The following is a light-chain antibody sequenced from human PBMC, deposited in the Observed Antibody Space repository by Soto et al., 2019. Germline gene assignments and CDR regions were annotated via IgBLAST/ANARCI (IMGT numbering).Light chain of an antibody. CDR1: SRDIGAYNY. CDR2: EVS. CDR3: SSYGGRNNFVL. V-gene: IGLV2-8*01. J-gene: IGLJ2*01. Sequence: SALTQPPSASGSPGQSVTISCTGASRDIGAYNYVSWYQQHPDKAPKLIIFEVSKRPSGVPDRFSGSKSGNTASLTVSGLQAEDEAIYSCSSYGGRNNFVLFGGGTKLTVL.